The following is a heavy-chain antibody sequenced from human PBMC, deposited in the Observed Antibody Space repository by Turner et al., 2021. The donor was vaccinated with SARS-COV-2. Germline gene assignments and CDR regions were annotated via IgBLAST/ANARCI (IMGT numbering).Heavy chain of an antibody. D-gene: IGHD6-13*01. CDR3: ATAPPMAAAGRWFDP. CDR1: GYTLTELS. V-gene: IGHV1-24*01. CDR2: FDHEDGET. J-gene: IGHJ5*02. Sequence: VQLVQAAAEVKKPWASVKVSFKVSGYTLTELSMHWVRQAPGKGLEWMGGFDHEDGETIYAQKFQGRVTMTEDTSTDTAYMELSSLRSEDTDVYYCATAPPMAAAGRWFDPWGQGTLVTVSS.